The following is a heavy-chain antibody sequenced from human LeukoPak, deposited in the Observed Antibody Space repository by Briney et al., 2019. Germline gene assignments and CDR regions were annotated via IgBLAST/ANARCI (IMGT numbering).Heavy chain of an antibody. J-gene: IGHJ4*02. Sequence: ASVKVSCKASGYTFTGYYMHWVRQAPGQGLEWMGWINPNSGGTNYAQKFQGRVTMTRDTSISTAYMELSRLRSDDTAVYYCARDLIAAAELDYWGQGTLVTVSS. D-gene: IGHD6-13*01. V-gene: IGHV1-2*02. CDR2: INPNSGGT. CDR1: GYTFTGYY. CDR3: ARDLIAAAELDY.